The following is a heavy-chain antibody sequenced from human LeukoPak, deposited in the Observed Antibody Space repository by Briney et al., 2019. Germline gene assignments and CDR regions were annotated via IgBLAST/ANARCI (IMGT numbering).Heavy chain of an antibody. V-gene: IGHV1-2*02. CDR1: GYTLTGFY. Sequence: GATAKVSCKASGYTLTGFYMPSVRQAAGQRVEGMGWINPNSGGTNYAQKFQGRVTRTRGTSVSTAYMELSRLRSDDTAVYYCARDHGSGSYYADYWGQGTLVTVSS. D-gene: IGHD3-10*01. CDR2: INPNSGGT. CDR3: ARDHGSGSYYADY. J-gene: IGHJ4*02.